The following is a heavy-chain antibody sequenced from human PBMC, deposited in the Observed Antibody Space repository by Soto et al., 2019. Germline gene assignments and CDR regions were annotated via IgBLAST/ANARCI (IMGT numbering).Heavy chain of an antibody. CDR3: ARDPRERDIAVVVRSTANWFDP. CDR2: ISHDGSTK. D-gene: IGHD2-15*01. CDR1: GFTFNIYG. V-gene: IGHV3-30*03. J-gene: IGHJ5*02. Sequence: QVQLVESGGGVVQPGRSLRLSCAASGFTFNIYGMHWVRQAPDKGLEWVAVISHDGSTKHYADSVMGRFDISRDNSKNTLYQQMNSLRPEDTAVYYCARDPRERDIAVVVRSTANWFDPWGQGTLVTVSS.